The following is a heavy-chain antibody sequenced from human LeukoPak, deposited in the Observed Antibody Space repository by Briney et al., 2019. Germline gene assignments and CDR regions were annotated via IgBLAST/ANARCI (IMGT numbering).Heavy chain of an antibody. CDR3: AREATVLTDY. Sequence: GGSLRLSCAASRFTFSSYSMSWVRQAPGEGLEWVSSISSSSSYIYYADSVKGRFTISRDNAKNSLYLQMNSLRVEDTAVYYCAREATVLTDYWGQGTLVTVSS. CDR2: ISSSSSYI. CDR1: RFTFSSYS. V-gene: IGHV3-21*01. J-gene: IGHJ4*02. D-gene: IGHD1-14*01.